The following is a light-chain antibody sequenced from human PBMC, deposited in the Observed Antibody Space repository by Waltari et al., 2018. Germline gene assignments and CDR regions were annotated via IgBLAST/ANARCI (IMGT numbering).Light chain of an antibody. V-gene: IGKV1-39*01. Sequence: DIQMTQSPSSLSASVGDRVTIPCRASQSISSYLNWYQQKPGKAPTLLIYAASSLQSGVPSRFSGSGSGTDFTLTISSLQPEDFATYYCQQSYSTPPITFGQGTRLEIK. J-gene: IGKJ5*01. CDR2: AAS. CDR3: QQSYSTPPIT. CDR1: QSISSY.